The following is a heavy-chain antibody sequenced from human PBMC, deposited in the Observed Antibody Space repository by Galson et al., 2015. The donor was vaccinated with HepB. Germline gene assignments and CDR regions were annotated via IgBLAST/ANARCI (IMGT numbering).Heavy chain of an antibody. Sequence: SVKVSCKASGYTFTSYAMHWVRQAPGQRLEWMGWINAGNGNTKYSQKFQGRVTITRDTSASTAYMELSSLRSEDTAVYYCARRNIVVVPAAALDYWGQGTLVTVSS. D-gene: IGHD2-2*01. J-gene: IGHJ4*02. CDR2: INAGNGNT. CDR3: ARRNIVVVPAAALDY. CDR1: GYTFTSYA. V-gene: IGHV1-3*01.